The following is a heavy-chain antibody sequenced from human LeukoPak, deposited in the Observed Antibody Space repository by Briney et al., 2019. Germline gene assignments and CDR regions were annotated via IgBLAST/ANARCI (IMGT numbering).Heavy chain of an antibody. CDR3: AKDRAVLRYFDWSTDFDY. Sequence: GGSPRLSCAASGFTFSSYAMSWVRQAPGKGLEWVSAISGSGGSTYYADSVKGRFTISRDNSKNTLYLQMNSLRAEDTAVYYCAKDRAVLRYFDWSTDFDYWGQGTLVTVSS. D-gene: IGHD3-9*01. J-gene: IGHJ4*02. CDR1: GFTFSSYA. CDR2: ISGSGGST. V-gene: IGHV3-23*01.